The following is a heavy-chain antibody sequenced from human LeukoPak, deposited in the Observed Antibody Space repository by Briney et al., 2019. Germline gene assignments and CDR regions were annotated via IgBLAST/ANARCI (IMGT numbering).Heavy chain of an antibody. J-gene: IGHJ5*02. Sequence: ASVKLSCKASGYIFSDNYTHWVRQAPGQGLEWMGWINPHSGGTNYAQKFQGRVTMTRDTSITIAYMELSRLRSDDTAVYYCARARAPSRGGNWFDPWGRGTLVTVSS. CDR2: INPHSGGT. D-gene: IGHD3-10*01. V-gene: IGHV1-2*02. CDR3: ARARAPSRGGNWFDP. CDR1: GYIFSDNY.